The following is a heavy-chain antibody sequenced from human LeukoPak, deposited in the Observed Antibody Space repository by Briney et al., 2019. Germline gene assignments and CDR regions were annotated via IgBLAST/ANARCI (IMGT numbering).Heavy chain of an antibody. CDR1: GYTFTSYD. V-gene: IGHV1-8*03. CDR2: MNPNSGNT. CDR3: ARGRSGSYPHRYYYYYMDV. J-gene: IGHJ6*03. Sequence: ASVKVSCKASGYTFTSYDINRVRQATGQGLEWMGWMNPNSGNTGYAQKFQGRVTITRNTSISTAYMELSSLRSEDTAVYYCARGRSGSYPHRYYYYYMDVWGKGTTVTVSS. D-gene: IGHD1-26*01.